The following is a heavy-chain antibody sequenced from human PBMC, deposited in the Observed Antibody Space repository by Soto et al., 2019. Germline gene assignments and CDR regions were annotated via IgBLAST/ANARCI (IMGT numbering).Heavy chain of an antibody. V-gene: IGHV3-53*01. CDR3: AREVEATLLGQ. J-gene: IGHJ4*02. CDR1: GFSVRNNY. Sequence: PGGSLRLSCAASGFSVRNNYMSWVRQTPGKGLEWVSVIYSDDSTYYADSVKGRFTISRDISKNTLYLQMNSLRAEDTAVYYCAREVEATLLGQWGQGTPVTVSS. D-gene: IGHD5-12*01. CDR2: IYSDDST.